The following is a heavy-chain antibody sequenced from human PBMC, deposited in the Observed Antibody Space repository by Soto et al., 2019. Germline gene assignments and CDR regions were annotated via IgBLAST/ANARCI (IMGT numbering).Heavy chain of an antibody. D-gene: IGHD4-17*01. J-gene: IGHJ6*02. V-gene: IGHV1-69*13. Sequence: SVKVSCKASGGTFSSYAISWVRQAPGQGLEWMGGIIPIFGTANYAQKFQGRVTITADESTSTAYMELSSLRSEDTAVYYCARIIHDYANYYYYGMDVWGQGTTVTVSS. CDR3: ARIIHDYANYYYYGMDV. CDR2: IIPIFGTA. CDR1: GGTFSSYA.